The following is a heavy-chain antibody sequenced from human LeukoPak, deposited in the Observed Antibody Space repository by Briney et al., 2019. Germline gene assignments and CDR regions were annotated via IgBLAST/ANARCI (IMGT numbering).Heavy chain of an antibody. D-gene: IGHD4-17*01. V-gene: IGHV3-66*01. Sequence: GGSLRLSCAASGFTFSGYWMGWVRQAPGKGLEWVSLIYGGNTTYYADSMKGRFTISRDNSKNTVYLQMNSLRVEDTAVYYCAKGRYGLFDYWGQGTQVTVSS. CDR3: AKGRYGLFDY. J-gene: IGHJ4*02. CDR2: IYGGNTT. CDR1: GFTFSGYW.